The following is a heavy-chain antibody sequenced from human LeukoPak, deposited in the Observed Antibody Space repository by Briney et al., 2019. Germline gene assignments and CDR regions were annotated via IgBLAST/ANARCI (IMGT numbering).Heavy chain of an antibody. J-gene: IGHJ6*02. V-gene: IGHV3-23*01. D-gene: IGHD2-15*01. CDR1: GFTFSSYA. CDR3: ARILVDCSGGSCYYYYGMDV. Sequence: PGGSLRLSCAASGFTFSSYAMSWVRQAPGKGLEWVSAISGSGGSTYYADSVKGRFTISRDNAKNSLYLQMNSLRAEDTAVYYCARILVDCSGGSCYYYYGMDVWGQGTTVTVSS. CDR2: ISGSGGST.